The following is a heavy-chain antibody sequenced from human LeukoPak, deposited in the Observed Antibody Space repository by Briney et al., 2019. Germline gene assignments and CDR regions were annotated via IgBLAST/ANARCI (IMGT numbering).Heavy chain of an antibody. Sequence: ASVKVSCKASGYTFTSYAMHWVRQAPGQRLEWMGWINTGNGNTKYSQEFQGRVTITRDTSANTAYMELSSLRAEDTAVYYCAKDAGRNTVTTYVAYWGQGTLVTVSS. CDR1: GYTFTSYA. CDR2: INTGNGNT. J-gene: IGHJ4*02. CDR3: AKDAGRNTVTTYVAY. V-gene: IGHV1-3*03. D-gene: IGHD4-17*01.